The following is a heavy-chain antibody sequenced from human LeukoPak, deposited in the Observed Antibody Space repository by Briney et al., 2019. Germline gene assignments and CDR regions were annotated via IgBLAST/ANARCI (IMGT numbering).Heavy chain of an antibody. Sequence: NPSETLSLTCAVSGGSISSNNWWSWVRQPPGKGLEWIGEVYHSGSTNYNPSLRSRVTISVDKSKNLFSLNLSSVTAADTAVYYCARETPGAGHFDYWGQGSLVTVSS. CDR3: ARETPGAGHFDY. D-gene: IGHD7-27*01. CDR1: GGSISSNNW. V-gene: IGHV4-4*02. J-gene: IGHJ4*02. CDR2: VYHSGST.